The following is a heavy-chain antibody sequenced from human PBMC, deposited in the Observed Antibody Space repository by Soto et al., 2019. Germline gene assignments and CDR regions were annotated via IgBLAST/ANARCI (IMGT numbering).Heavy chain of an antibody. Sequence: WRWIRKQPGKGLEWIGYIFHSGSTTYNPSLKSRVTMSVDTSKNQFSLNLSSVTAADTAVYYCARVDYDFWSGTPPSNSGMDFRGQRTTVP. D-gene: IGHD3-3*01. J-gene: IGHJ6*01. CDR3: ARVDYDFWSGTPPSNSGMDF. V-gene: IGHV4-59*01. CDR2: IFHSGST.